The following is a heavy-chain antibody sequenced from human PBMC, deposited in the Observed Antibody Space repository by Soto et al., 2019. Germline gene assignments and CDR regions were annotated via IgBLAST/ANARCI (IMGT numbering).Heavy chain of an antibody. V-gene: IGHV4-39*01. CDR2: IYYSGST. J-gene: IGHJ3*02. CDR3: ARWSSGWYSGNDAFDI. Sequence: QLQLQESGPGLVKPSETLSLTCTVSGGSISSSSYYWGWIRQPPGKGLEWIGSIYYSGSTYYNPSLKSRVTISVDTSKNQFSLKLSSVTAADTAVYYCARWSSGWYSGNDAFDIWGQGTMVTVSS. D-gene: IGHD6-19*01. CDR1: GGSISSSSYY.